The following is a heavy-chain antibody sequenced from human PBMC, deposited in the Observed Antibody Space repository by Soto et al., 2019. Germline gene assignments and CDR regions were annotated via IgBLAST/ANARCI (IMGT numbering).Heavy chain of an antibody. J-gene: IGHJ3*02. CDR2: ISYDGSNK. CDR3: ARDTGYDSSGYYSAGAFDI. V-gene: IGHV3-30-3*01. Sequence: SLRLSCAASGFTFSSYAMHWVRQAPGKGLDWVAVISYDGSNKYYADSVKGRFTISRDNSKNTLYLQMNSLRAEDTAVYYCARDTGYDSSGYYSAGAFDIWGQGTMVTV. CDR1: GFTFSSYA. D-gene: IGHD3-22*01.